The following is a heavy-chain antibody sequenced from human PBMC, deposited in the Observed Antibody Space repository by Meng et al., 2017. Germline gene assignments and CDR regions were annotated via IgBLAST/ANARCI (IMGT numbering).Heavy chain of an antibody. D-gene: IGHD5-18*01. CDR1: GCSTSSSSYY. CDR3: ASVDTAMVETFDY. J-gene: IGHJ4*02. Sequence: SDTLSPTCTVPGCSTSSSSYYWGWIRQPPGKGLEWIGSIDYSGSTYYNPSLKSRVTISVDTSKNQFSLKLSSMTAADTAVYYCASVDTAMVETFDYWGQGTLVTVSS. V-gene: IGHV4-39*07. CDR2: IDYSGST.